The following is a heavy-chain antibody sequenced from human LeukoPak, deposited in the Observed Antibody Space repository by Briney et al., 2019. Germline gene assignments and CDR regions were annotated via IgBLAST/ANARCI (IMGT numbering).Heavy chain of an antibody. CDR2: INHSGST. V-gene: IGHV4-34*01. J-gene: IGHJ4*02. D-gene: IGHD3-10*01. Sequence: PSETLSLTCAAYGGSFSGYYWSWIRQPPGKGLEWIGEINHSGSTNYNPSLKSRVTISVDTSKNQFSLKLSSVTAADTAVYYCARASVLLWFGELLADFDYWGQGTLVTVSS. CDR3: ARASVLLWFGELLADFDY. CDR1: GGSFSGYY.